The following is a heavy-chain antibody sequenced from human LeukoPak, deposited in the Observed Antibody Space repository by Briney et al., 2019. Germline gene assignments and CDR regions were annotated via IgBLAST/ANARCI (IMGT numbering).Heavy chain of an antibody. V-gene: IGHV4-34*01. J-gene: IGHJ4*02. CDR1: GESFTTYY. D-gene: IGHD6-13*01. CDR3: ARRWRSVITASDSQGGAIDY. CDR2: INHSGRT. Sequence: SETLSLTCVVYGESFTTYYWTRIRQPPGKGLEWIGEINHSGRTNYNPSLKSRLTISVDASKNQFSLRLNSVTAADTAVYYCARRWRSVITASDSQGGAIDYWGQGSLVTVSS.